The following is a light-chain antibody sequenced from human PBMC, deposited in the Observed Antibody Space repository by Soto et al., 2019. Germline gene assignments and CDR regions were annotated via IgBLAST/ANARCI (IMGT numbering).Light chain of an antibody. CDR1: LSLPSRS. Sequence: ELVLTQSPGTLSLSPGDRATLSCRASLSLPSRSLAWYQQRPGQAPRVLISAASTRAADIPDRFSGSGSGTDFTLTINRREPEDFAVYYCQQYDYSPRTFGQGTKVEVK. CDR3: QQYDYSPRT. J-gene: IGKJ1*01. V-gene: IGKV3-20*01. CDR2: AAS.